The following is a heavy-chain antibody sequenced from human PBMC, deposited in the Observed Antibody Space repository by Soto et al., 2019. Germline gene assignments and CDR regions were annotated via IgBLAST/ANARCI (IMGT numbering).Heavy chain of an antibody. CDR2: ISYDGSNK. V-gene: IGHV3-30-3*01. CDR3: ARVEDVVVVAATDYYYGMDV. D-gene: IGHD2-15*01. J-gene: IGHJ6*02. Sequence: GGSLRLSCAASGLTFSSYAMHWVRQAPGKGLEWVAVISYDGSNKYYADSVKGRFTISRDNSKNTLYLQMNSLRAEDTAVYYCARVEDVVVVAATDYYYGMDVWGQGTTVTV. CDR1: GLTFSSYA.